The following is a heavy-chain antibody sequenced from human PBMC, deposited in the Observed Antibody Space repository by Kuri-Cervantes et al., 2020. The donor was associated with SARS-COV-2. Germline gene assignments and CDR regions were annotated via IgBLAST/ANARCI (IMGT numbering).Heavy chain of an antibody. V-gene: IGHV3-74*01. CDR2: INSDGSST. CDR3: ATLDGMDV. CDR1: GFTFSSYW. Sequence: GESRKISCAASGFTFSSYWMHWVRQAPGKGLVWVSRINSDGSSTSYADSVKGRFTISRDNAKNTLYLQMNSLRAEDTAVYYCATLDGMDVWGQGTTVTVSS. J-gene: IGHJ6*02.